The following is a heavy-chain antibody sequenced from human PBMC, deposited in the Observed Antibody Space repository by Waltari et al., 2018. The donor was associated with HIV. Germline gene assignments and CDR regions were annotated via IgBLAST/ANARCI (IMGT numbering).Heavy chain of an antibody. J-gene: IGHJ4*02. CDR1: GGSFSGYY. Sequence: QVQLQQWGAGLLKPSETLSLTCGVHGGSFSGYYWSWIRQPPGKGLEWIGEINHSGSTNYNPSLKSRVTISVDTSKNQFSLKLSSVTAADTAVYYCARGRVDRSFDYWGQGTLVTVSS. CDR3: ARGRVDRSFDY. CDR2: INHSGST. D-gene: IGHD5-12*01. V-gene: IGHV4-34*01.